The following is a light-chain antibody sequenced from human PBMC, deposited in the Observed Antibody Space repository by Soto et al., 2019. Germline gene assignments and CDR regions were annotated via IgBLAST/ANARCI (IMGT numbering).Light chain of an antibody. CDR1: QSISSY. Sequence: SVGDRVTITCRASQSISSYLNWYQQKPGKAPKLLIYAASSLQSGVPSRFSGSGSGTDFTLTISSLQPEDFATYYCQQSYSTPWTFGQGTKVEIK. CDR2: AAS. CDR3: QQSYSTPWT. V-gene: IGKV1-39*01. J-gene: IGKJ1*01.